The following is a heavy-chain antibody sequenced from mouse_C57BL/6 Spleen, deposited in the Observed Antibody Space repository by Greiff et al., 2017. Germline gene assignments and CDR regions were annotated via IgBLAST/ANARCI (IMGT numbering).Heavy chain of an antibody. CDR2: IDPSDSET. Sequence: QVHVKQPGAELVRPGSSVKLSCKASGYTFTSYWMHWVKQRPIQGLEWIGNIDPSDSETHYNPKLKDKATLTLDKSSSTAYMRFSSLTSDDSAVYYCARSEYYGSSSYFDVWGTGTTVTVSS. D-gene: IGHD1-1*01. CDR1: GYTFTSYW. J-gene: IGHJ1*03. CDR3: ARSEYYGSSSYFDV. V-gene: IGHV1-52*01.